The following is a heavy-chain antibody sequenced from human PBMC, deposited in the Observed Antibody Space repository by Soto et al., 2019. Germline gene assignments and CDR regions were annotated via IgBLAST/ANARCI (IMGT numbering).Heavy chain of an antibody. Sequence: EVQLLESGGGLVQPGGSLRLSCAASGFTFSSYAMNWVRQAPGKGLEWVSAISGTGGSTYYADSVKGRFTISRDNSKNTLYLQMNSLRAEDTAVYYCATLLLWFGELFRYFDDWGQGTLVTVSS. V-gene: IGHV3-23*01. CDR2: ISGTGGST. CDR3: ATLLLWFGELFRYFDD. CDR1: GFTFSSYA. J-gene: IGHJ4*02. D-gene: IGHD3-10*01.